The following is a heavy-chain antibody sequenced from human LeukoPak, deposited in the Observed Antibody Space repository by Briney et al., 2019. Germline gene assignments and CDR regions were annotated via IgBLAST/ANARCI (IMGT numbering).Heavy chain of an antibody. CDR2: ISYDGSNK. CDR1: GFTFSSYG. D-gene: IGHD6-13*01. J-gene: IGHJ6*03. CDR3: AKDRAAAGNWDYYYYMDV. V-gene: IGHV3-30*18. Sequence: GGSLRLSCAASGFTFSSYGMHWVRQAPGKGLEWVAVISYDGSNKYYADSVKGRFTISRDNSKNTLYLQMNSLRAEDTAVYYCAKDRAAAGNWDYYYYMDVWGKGTTVTVSS.